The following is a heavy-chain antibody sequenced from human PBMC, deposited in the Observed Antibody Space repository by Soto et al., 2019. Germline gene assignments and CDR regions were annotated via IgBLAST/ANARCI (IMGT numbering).Heavy chain of an antibody. CDR1: GGTLSGYA. CDR2: IIPIFGTA. V-gene: IGHV1-69*01. D-gene: IGHD3-22*01. J-gene: IGHJ4*02. CDR3: ARSYYYDSSVVALDY. Sequence: SVTVSCKDYGGTLSGYAINLVQQPPRQGLEWMGGIIPIFGTANYAQKFQGRVTITADESTSTAYMELSSLRSEDTAVYYCARSYYYDSSVVALDYWGQGTLVKVSS.